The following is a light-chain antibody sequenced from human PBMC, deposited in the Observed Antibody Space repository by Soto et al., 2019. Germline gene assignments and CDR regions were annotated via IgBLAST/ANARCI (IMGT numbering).Light chain of an antibody. V-gene: IGKV3-15*01. Sequence: EIMMTQSPATLSVSPGERATLSCRASQSVKSSLAWYQQKPGQAPRLLIYGASTRATGIPARFSGSGSGTEFTLTISSLQSEDSAVYYCQQRHMWPITFGQGTRLEIK. CDR3: QQRHMWPIT. CDR1: QSVKSS. J-gene: IGKJ5*01. CDR2: GAS.